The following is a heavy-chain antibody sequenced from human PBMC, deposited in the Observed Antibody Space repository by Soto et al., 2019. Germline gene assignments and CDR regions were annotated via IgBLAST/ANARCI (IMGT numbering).Heavy chain of an antibody. CDR3: ARVLRFWEWLPRPGYYFDY. D-gene: IGHD3-3*01. CDR2: INHSGST. V-gene: IGHV4-34*01. Sequence: SETLSLTCAVYGGSFSGYYWSWIRQPPGKGLEWIGEINHSGSTNYNPSLKSRVTISVDTSKNKFSLKLSSVTAADTAVYYCARVLRFWEWLPRPGYYFDYWGQGTLVTVSS. CDR1: GGSFSGYY. J-gene: IGHJ4*02.